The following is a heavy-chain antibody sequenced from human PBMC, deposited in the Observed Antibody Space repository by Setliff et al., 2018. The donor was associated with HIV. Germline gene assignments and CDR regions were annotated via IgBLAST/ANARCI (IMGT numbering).Heavy chain of an antibody. CDR2: IYVGGSV. CDR1: GGSMNSDSYS. V-gene: IGHV4-61*09. J-gene: IGHJ5*02. Sequence: SETLSLTCTVSGGSMNSDSYSWTWLRQPAGKGPELIGHIYVGGSVIYNPSLASRVTISMVPSKNQFSLDLSSVTAADTAKYYCARAKTIGVSAVFFDPWGQARPVTVSS. D-gene: IGHD3-3*01. CDR3: ARAKTIGVSAVFFDP.